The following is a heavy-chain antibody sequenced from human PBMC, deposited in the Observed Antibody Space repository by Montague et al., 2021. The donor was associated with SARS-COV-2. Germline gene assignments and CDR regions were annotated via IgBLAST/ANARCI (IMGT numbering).Heavy chain of an antibody. J-gene: IGHJ6*04. V-gene: IGHV4-39*01. D-gene: IGHD3-22*01. CDR2: ISSSGST. Sequence: SETLSLTCTVSGGSISSSSYYWGWIRQPPGKGLEWIGRISSSGSTYYNPSLKSRVTISVDTSKHQFSLKLSSVTAADTAVYYCASLTYYFGSSGSDALDVWGKGTTVTVSS. CDR1: GGSISSSSYY. CDR3: ASLTYYFGSSGSDALDV.